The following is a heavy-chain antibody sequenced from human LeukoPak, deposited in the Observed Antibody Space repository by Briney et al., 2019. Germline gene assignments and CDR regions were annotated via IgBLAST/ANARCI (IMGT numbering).Heavy chain of an antibody. D-gene: IGHD2-2*01. V-gene: IGHV1-69*01. CDR2: IIPIFGTA. CDR1: GGTFSSYA. Sequence: GASVKVSCKASGGTFSSYAISWVRQAPGQGLEWMGGIIPIFGTANYAQKFQGRVTITADESTSTAYMELSSLRSEDTAVYYCHSRAVPAAIAWGQGTLVTVSS. J-gene: IGHJ5*02. CDR3: HSRAVPAAIA.